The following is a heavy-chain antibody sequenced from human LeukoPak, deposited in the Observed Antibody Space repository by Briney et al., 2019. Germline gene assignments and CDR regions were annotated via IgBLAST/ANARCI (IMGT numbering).Heavy chain of an antibody. J-gene: IGHJ5*02. D-gene: IGHD6-19*01. CDR1: GGSFSGYY. CDR3: ARKGWLVRGGWFDP. V-gene: IGHV4-34*01. Sequence: SETLSLTCAVYGGSFSGYYWSWIRQPPGKGLEWIGEINHSGSTNYNPSLKSRVTISVDTSKNQFSLKLSSVTAADTAVYYCARKGWLVRGGWFDPWGQGTLVTVSS. CDR2: INHSGST.